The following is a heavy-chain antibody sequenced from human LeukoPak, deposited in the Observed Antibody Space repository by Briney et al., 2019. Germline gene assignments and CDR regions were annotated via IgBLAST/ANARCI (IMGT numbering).Heavy chain of an antibody. V-gene: IGHV3-7*05. CDR2: INQDGTEK. J-gene: IGHJ3*02. CDR3: ARNILFAFDI. Sequence: GGSLRLSCAASGFTFSTYWMTWVRQAPGKGLEWVANINQDGTEKNYVDSVKGRFTISRDNAKNSLYLQMNSLRAEDTAMYYCARNILFAFDIWGQGTMVTVSS. CDR1: GFTFSTYW.